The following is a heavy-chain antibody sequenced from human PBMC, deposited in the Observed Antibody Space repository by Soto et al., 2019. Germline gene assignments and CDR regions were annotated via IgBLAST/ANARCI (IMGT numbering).Heavy chain of an antibody. Sequence: PGGSLRLSCAASGFTFSDYYMSWIRQAPGKGLEWVSYISSSGSTIYYADSVKGRFTISRDNAKNTLYLQMNSVRTEDTAVYYCTTNMRLLTAFDIWGQGTMVTVSS. CDR2: ISSSGSTI. CDR1: GFTFSDYY. D-gene: IGHD3-22*01. CDR3: TTNMRLLTAFDI. J-gene: IGHJ3*02. V-gene: IGHV3-11*01.